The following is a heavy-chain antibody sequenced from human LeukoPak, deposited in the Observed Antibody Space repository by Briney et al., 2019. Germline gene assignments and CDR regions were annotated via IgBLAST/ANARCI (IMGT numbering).Heavy chain of an antibody. CDR2: ISYDGSNK. Sequence: GGSLRLSCVASGFTFSRYDMNWVRQAPGKGLEWVAIISYDGSNKYYADSVKGRFTISRDNSKNTLYLQMNSLRAEDTAVYYCAKDRLYGIFDYWGQGTLVTVSS. CDR1: GFTFSRYD. D-gene: IGHD2/OR15-2a*01. V-gene: IGHV3-30*18. J-gene: IGHJ4*02. CDR3: AKDRLYGIFDY.